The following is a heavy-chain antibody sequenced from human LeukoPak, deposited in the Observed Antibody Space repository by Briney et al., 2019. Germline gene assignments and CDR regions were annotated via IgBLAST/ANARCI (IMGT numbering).Heavy chain of an antibody. CDR2: INANNDQT. D-gene: IGHD3-10*01. V-gene: IGHV1-18*04. CDR3: ARLNLIRGVRVIDY. J-gene: IGHJ4*02. CDR1: GYTFNSYG. Sequence: GASVNVPCKASGYTFNSYGVTWVRQAPGQGLEWMGWINANNDQTHYGQNLQDRVTMTTDPSTRTVYMNLRNLRADDTAMYYCARLNLIRGVRVIDYWGQGTLVTVSS.